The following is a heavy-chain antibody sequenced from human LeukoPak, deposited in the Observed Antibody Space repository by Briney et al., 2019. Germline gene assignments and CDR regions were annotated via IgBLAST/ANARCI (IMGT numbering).Heavy chain of an antibody. D-gene: IGHD4-17*01. CDR2: ISWDSSSI. J-gene: IGHJ4*02. Sequence: GGSLRLSCAVSGLTFGDYAMHWVRQAPGKGLEWVSGISWDSSSIVYADSVKGRFTIFRDNAKNSLYLQMDSLRTEDTAVYYCVKDVSPSVTTGFEYWGQGTLVTVSS. CDR1: GLTFGDYA. CDR3: VKDVSPSVTTGFEY. V-gene: IGHV3-9*01.